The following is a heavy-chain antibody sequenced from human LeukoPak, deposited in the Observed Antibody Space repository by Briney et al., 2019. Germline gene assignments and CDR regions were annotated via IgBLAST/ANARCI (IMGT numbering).Heavy chain of an antibody. Sequence: GGSLRLSCAASGFTLDDYAMHWVVQAPGKGLEWVSGISWNSGSIGYADSVKGRFTISRDNAKNSLYLQMNSLRAEDTALYYCAKGGVLRYFDWSEDAFDIWGQGTMVTVSS. CDR1: GFTLDDYA. CDR2: ISWNSGSI. CDR3: AKGGVLRYFDWSEDAFDI. J-gene: IGHJ3*02. D-gene: IGHD3-9*01. V-gene: IGHV3-9*01.